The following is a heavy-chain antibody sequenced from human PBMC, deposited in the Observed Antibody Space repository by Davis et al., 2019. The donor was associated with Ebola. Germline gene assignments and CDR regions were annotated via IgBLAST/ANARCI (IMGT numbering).Heavy chain of an antibody. Sequence: GESLKISCAASGFTFSSYAMSWVRQAPGKGLEWVSAISGSGGSTYYADSVKGRFTISRDNSKNTLYLQMNSLRVEDTAVYYCAKDIGVSHWYFDLWGRGTLVTVSS. CDR1: GFTFSSYA. CDR3: AKDIGVSHWYFDL. V-gene: IGHV3-23*01. CDR2: ISGSGGST. D-gene: IGHD3-16*01. J-gene: IGHJ2*01.